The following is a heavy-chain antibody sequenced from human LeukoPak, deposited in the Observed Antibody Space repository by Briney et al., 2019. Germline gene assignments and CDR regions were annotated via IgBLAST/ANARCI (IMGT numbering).Heavy chain of an antibody. J-gene: IGHJ6*03. Sequence: GGSLRLSCAASRFTFSSYAMNCVRQAPGKGLKWVSFISSSSSYIYYADSVKGRFTISRDNAKNSLYLKMNSLRAEDTGVYYCARDGNRDGDMDVWGKGTTVTVSS. CDR1: RFTFSSYA. CDR2: ISSSSSYI. D-gene: IGHD1-1*01. CDR3: ARDGNRDGDMDV. V-gene: IGHV3-21*01.